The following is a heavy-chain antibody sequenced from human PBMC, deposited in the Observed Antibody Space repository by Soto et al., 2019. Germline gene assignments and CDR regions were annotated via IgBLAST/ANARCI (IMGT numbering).Heavy chain of an antibody. D-gene: IGHD3-3*01. J-gene: IGHJ4*02. CDR2: ISTYNGDT. V-gene: IGHV1-18*04. CDR1: GYPFTTYG. Sequence: ASVKVSCKSSGYPFTTYGISWVRQAPGQGLEWMGWISTYNGDTEYPQSLQGRVTMTRDTSTATAYMELRSLRSDDTAVYYCARVMTTFGVISKGHDHWGQGTLVTVSS. CDR3: ARVMTTFGVISKGHDH.